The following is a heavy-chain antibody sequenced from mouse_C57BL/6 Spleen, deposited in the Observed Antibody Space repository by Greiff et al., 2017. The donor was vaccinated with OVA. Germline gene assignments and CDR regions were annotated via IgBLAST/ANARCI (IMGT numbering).Heavy chain of an antibody. D-gene: IGHD1-1*01. V-gene: IGHV1-80*01. CDR1: GYAFSSYW. CDR2: IYPGDGDT. CDR3: ARDTENYYGSSLYAMDY. Sequence: QVHVKQSGAELVKPGASVKISCKASGYAFSSYWMNWVKQRPGKGLEWIGQIYPGDGDTNYNGKFKGKATLTAEKSSSTAYMQLSSLTSEDSAVYFGARDTENYYGSSLYAMDYWGQGTSVTVSS. J-gene: IGHJ4*01.